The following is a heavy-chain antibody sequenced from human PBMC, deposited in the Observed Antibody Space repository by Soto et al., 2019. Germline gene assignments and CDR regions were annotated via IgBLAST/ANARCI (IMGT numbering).Heavy chain of an antibody. J-gene: IGHJ6*02. CDR3: ARDPYGGNSPYYYYYGMDV. V-gene: IGHV1-69*06. D-gene: IGHD4-17*01. Sequence: SVKVSCKASGGTFSSYAISWVRQAPGQGLEWMGGIIPIFGTANYAQKFQGRVTITADKSTSTAYMELSSLRSEDTAVYYCARDPYGGNSPYYYYYGMDVWGQGTTVTVSS. CDR1: GGTFSSYA. CDR2: IIPIFGTA.